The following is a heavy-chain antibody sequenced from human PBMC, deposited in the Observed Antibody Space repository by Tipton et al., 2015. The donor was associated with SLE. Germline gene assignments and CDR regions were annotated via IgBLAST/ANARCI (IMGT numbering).Heavy chain of an antibody. CDR2: IKQDGSEK. D-gene: IGHD6-6*01. J-gene: IGHJ6*02. CDR1: GFTFSSYW. V-gene: IGHV3-7*03. Sequence: SLRLSCAASGFTFSSYWMSWVRQAPGKGLEWVANIKQDGSEKYYVDSVKGRFTISRDNSKNTLYLQMNSLRAEDTAVYYCATPGGYSSSPGHGMDVWGQGTTVTVSS. CDR3: ATPGGYSSSPGHGMDV.